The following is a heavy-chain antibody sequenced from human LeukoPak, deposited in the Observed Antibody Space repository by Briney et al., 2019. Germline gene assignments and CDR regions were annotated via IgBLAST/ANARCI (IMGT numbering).Heavy chain of an antibody. CDR2: SSGSSGST. CDR3: AKTRFRDYDFWRGPYFDY. Sequence: GGSLRLSCAASGFTFSSYAMSWVRQAPGKGLEWVSASSGSSGSTYYADSVKGRFTISRDNSKNTLYRQMNSLRDEDTAIYYCAKTRFRDYDFWRGPYFDYWGQGTLVTVSS. D-gene: IGHD3-3*01. J-gene: IGHJ4*02. CDR1: GFTFSSYA. V-gene: IGHV3-23*01.